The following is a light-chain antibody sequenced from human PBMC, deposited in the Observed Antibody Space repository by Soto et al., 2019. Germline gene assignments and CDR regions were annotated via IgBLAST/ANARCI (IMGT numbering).Light chain of an antibody. J-gene: IGLJ2*01. CDR2: KAT. CDR1: SSDVENYDF. CDR3: CSYAGPDTATV. Sequence: QSALTQPASVSGSPGQSITISCNGASSDVENYDFVSWFQQHPGKVPKLIIYKATERPSGVSTRFSASKSDNTASLTISGLQPEDEADYFCCSYAGPDTATVFGGGTKVTVL. V-gene: IGLV2-23*01.